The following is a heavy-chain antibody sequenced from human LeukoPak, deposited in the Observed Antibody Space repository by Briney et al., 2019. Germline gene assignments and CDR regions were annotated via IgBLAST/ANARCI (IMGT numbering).Heavy chain of an antibody. CDR2: ISSSSSTK. J-gene: IGHJ3*02. CDR3: AKDVGYRYAQMFFDI. CDR1: GFTFSSYS. V-gene: IGHV3-48*01. Sequence: GGSLRLSCAASGFTFSSYSMNWVRQAPGRGLEWVSYISSSSSTKYYADSVKGRFTISRDNSKNTLYLQMNSLRAEDTAVYYCAKDVGYRYAQMFFDIWGQGTMVTVSS. D-gene: IGHD5-18*01.